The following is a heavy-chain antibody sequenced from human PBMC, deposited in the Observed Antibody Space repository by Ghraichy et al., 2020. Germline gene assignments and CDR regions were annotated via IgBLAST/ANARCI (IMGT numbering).Heavy chain of an antibody. V-gene: IGHV1-2*02. CDR3: SREDY. CDR2: INPNSGDT. J-gene: IGHJ4*02. Sequence: ASVKVSCKASGYTFTDYYLHWVRRAPGQGLEWVGWINPNSGDTHYAQKFQGRVTITRDTSISTVYMDLSRLTSDDTAVYYCSREDYWGQGTLVTVSS. CDR1: GYTFTDYY.